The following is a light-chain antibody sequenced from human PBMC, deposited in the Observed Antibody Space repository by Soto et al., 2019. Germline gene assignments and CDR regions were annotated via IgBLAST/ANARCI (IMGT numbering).Light chain of an antibody. CDR3: AAWDDSLSGVV. V-gene: IGLV1-47*01. J-gene: IGLJ2*01. Sequence: QSALTQPPSASGTPGQRVTISCSGSSSNIGSNYVYWYQQLPGTAPKLLIYRNNQRPSGVPARFSGSKSGTSASLAISGLRSEDEADYYCAAWDDSLSGVVFGGGTKLTVL. CDR2: RNN. CDR1: SSNIGSNY.